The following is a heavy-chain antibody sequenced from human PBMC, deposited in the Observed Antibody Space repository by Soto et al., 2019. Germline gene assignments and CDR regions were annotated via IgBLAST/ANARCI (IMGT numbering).Heavy chain of an antibody. CDR3: ARERRTDYDNDGLVWYYYYGIDV. CDR1: GYALTSYG. J-gene: IGHJ6*02. V-gene: IGHV1-18*01. Sequence: ASVKVSCKASGYALTSYGISWVRQAPGQGLEWMGWISAYNGNTTYVQRFLGRVTMTTETXTSTAYMELRSLRFDDTAVYYCARERRTDYDNDGLVWYYYYGIDVWCQGTSVTVSS. CDR2: ISAYNGNT. D-gene: IGHD4-17*01.